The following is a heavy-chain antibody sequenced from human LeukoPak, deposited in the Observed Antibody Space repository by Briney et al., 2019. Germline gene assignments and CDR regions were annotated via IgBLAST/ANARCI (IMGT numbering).Heavy chain of an antibody. V-gene: IGHV4-38-2*02. J-gene: IGHJ5*02. CDR2: IHSGQSP. CDR3: ARGGGVRFGSGCRPGNWFDP. CDR1: DYSISSGYF. Sequence: SETLSLTCTVTDYSISSGYFWGWIRQPPGKGLEWIGIIHSGQSPYYSPSLESRITISIDTSKNQFSLKLHSVTAADTAVYYCARGGGVRFGSGCRPGNWFDPWGQGTLVIVSS. D-gene: IGHD6-19*01.